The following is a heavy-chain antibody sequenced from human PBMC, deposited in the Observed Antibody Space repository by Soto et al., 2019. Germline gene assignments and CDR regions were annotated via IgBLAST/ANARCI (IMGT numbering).Heavy chain of an antibody. Sequence: PVGSLRLSCAASGFTFNTYWMTWVRQAPGRGLEWVANIKQDGSEECSVDSVKGRFTVSRDNAKNSVYLQMNSLSAEDTAVYYCARHRDYNLDYWGQGTLVTVSS. CDR3: ARHRDYNLDY. D-gene: IGHD4-17*01. CDR2: IKQDGSEE. CDR1: GFTFNTYW. J-gene: IGHJ4*02. V-gene: IGHV3-7*03.